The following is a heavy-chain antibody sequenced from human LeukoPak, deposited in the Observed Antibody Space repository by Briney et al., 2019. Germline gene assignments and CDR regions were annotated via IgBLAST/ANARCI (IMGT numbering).Heavy chain of an antibody. CDR1: GFTFSNYA. Sequence: GGSLRLSCAASGFTFSNYAMSWVREAPGKGLERVSDISGSGGSPYYADSVKGRFTISRDNSKNTLYLQMNSLRVEDTAVYYCAKDRVGRASDFDYWGQGTLVTVS. V-gene: IGHV3-23*01. D-gene: IGHD1-26*01. CDR2: ISGSGGSP. CDR3: AKDRVGRASDFDY. J-gene: IGHJ4*02.